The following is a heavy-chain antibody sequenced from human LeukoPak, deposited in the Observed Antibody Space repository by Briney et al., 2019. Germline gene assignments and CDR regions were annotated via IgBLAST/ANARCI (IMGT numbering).Heavy chain of an antibody. J-gene: IGHJ6*02. V-gene: IGHV3-11*04. CDR3: ARDLSPIAATNDYYYGMDV. Sequence: GGSLRLSCAASGFTFSDHYMSWIRQAPGQGLEWISYISNTGGTIFYSQSVKGRFTISRDNARNSLYLQMNSLRAEDTAVYYCARDLSPIAATNDYYYGMDVWGQGTTVTVSS. CDR1: GFTFSDHY. D-gene: IGHD6-13*01. CDR2: ISNTGGTI.